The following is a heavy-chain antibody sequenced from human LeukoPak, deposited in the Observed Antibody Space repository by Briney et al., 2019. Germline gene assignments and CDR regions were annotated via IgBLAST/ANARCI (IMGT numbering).Heavy chain of an antibody. CDR3: ARDPKMATIQYYFDY. Sequence: GGSLRLSCATSGFTFSNYWMSWVRQAPGKGLEWVAVISYDGSNKYYADSVKGRFTISRDNSKNTLYLQMNSLRAEDTAVYYCARDPKMATIQYYFDYWGQGTLVTVSS. CDR1: GFTFSNYW. CDR2: ISYDGSNK. J-gene: IGHJ4*02. D-gene: IGHD5-24*01. V-gene: IGHV3-30-3*01.